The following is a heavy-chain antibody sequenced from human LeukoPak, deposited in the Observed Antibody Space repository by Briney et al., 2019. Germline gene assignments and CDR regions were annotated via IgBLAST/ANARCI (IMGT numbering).Heavy chain of an antibody. J-gene: IGHJ4*02. CDR3: AKAGHYGSGSYYSDY. CDR1: GFIFSSYA. D-gene: IGHD3-10*01. V-gene: IGHV3-23*01. CDR2: ISGSGTTT. Sequence: GGSLRLSCAASGFIFSSYAMTWVRQAPGRGLEWLSTISGSGTTTYYVDSVKGRFTVSRDNSKNTLYLQMSSLRAGDTAVYYCAKAGHYGSGSYYSDYWGRGTPVTVSP.